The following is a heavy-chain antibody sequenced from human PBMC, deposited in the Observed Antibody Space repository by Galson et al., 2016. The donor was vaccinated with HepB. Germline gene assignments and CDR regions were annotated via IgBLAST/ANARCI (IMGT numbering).Heavy chain of an antibody. V-gene: IGHV3-30*18. CDR2: ISYDGKSA. CDR1: GFTFSTYG. CDR3: AKGRWDFDS. J-gene: IGHJ4*02. Sequence: SLRLSCAASGFTFSTYGMHWVRQAPGKGLEWVALISYDGKSASYADSVKGRVTISRDNSKNTLYLQMHSLRGEDTAVYCCAKGRWDFDSWGQGTLVTVSS. D-gene: IGHD5-24*01.